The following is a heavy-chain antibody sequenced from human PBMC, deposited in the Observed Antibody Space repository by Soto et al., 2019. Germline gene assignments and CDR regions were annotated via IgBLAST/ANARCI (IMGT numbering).Heavy chain of an antibody. J-gene: IGHJ4*02. V-gene: IGHV3-23*01. CDR2: IGAGGDIT. D-gene: IGHD2-21*02. CDR3: AKEDCTDRGEDYFDH. CDR1: GFSFSNFA. Sequence: GGSLRLSCAASGFSFSNFAMSWVRQAPGKGLEWVSGIGAGGDITFYADSVKGRFGISRDNSKNTVYLQVNSLRAEDTAVYFCAKEDCTDRGEDYFDHWGPGTLVTVSS.